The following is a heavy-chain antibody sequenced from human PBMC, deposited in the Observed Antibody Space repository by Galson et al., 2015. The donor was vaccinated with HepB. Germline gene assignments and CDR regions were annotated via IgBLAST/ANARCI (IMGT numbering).Heavy chain of an antibody. CDR3: ARDDCSGGRCGWFDP. CDR1: GYTFTRYA. V-gene: IGHV7-4-1*02. Sequence: SVKVSCKASGYTFTRYAMNWVRQAPGQGLEWMGWINTNTGNPTYAQGFTGRFVFSLDTSVSTAYLQISSLKAEDTAVYYCARDDCSGGRCGWFDPWGQGTLVTVSS. J-gene: IGHJ5*02. CDR2: INTNTGNP. D-gene: IGHD2-15*01.